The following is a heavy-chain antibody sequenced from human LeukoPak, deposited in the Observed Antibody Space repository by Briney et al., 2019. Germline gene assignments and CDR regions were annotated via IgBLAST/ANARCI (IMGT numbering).Heavy chain of an antibody. CDR2: INPSGGST. CDR3: AQMSDTAMVPXXXXGMDV. Sequence: ASVKVSCKASGYTFTSYYMHWVRQAPGQGLEWMGIINPSGGSTSYAQKFQGRVTMTRDTSTSTVYMELSSLRSEDTAVYYCAQMSDTAMVPXXXXGMDVWGQGXTVTVS. CDR1: GYTFTSYY. J-gene: IGHJ6*02. D-gene: IGHD5-18*01. V-gene: IGHV1-46*01.